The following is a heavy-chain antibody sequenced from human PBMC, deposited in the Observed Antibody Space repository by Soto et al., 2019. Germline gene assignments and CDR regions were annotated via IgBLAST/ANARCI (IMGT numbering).Heavy chain of an antibody. J-gene: IGHJ4*02. Sequence: QVQLVQSGAEVKTPGASVKVSCKASGYTFTSYGINSVRQAPGQGLEWMGWISTYNGNTNYAQRLQGRVTMTTDTSTSTAYMELRSLRSDDMAVYYCARDTYGLFDSWGQGTLVTVSS. V-gene: IGHV1-18*03. D-gene: IGHD3-10*01. CDR1: GYTFTSYG. CDR3: ARDTYGLFDS. CDR2: ISTYNGNT.